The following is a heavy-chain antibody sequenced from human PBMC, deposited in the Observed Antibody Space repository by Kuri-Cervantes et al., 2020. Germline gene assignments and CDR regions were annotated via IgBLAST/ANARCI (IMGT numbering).Heavy chain of an antibody. CDR3: ARRHNSGWIDY. CDR1: GFTFSSYA. Sequence: ESLKISCAASGFTFSSYAMSWVRQAPGKGLEWIGSTHHSGSTYYSPSLKSRVTISVDTSKNQFSLRLPSVTAADTAVYYCARRHNSGWIDYWGQGTLVTVSS. J-gene: IGHJ4*02. V-gene: IGHV4-38-2*01. CDR2: THHSGST. D-gene: IGHD6-19*01.